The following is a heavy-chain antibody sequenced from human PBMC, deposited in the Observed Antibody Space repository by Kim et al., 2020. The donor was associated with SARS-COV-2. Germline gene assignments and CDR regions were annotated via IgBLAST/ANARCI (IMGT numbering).Heavy chain of an antibody. J-gene: IGHJ4*02. CDR2: INPSGGST. Sequence: ASVKVSCKASGHTFTSYYMHWVRQAPGQGLEWMGIINPSGGSTSYAQKFQGRVTITRDTSTSTVYMELSSLRSEDTAVYYCARWGVLLGEVVATFDYWGQGTLVTVSS. CDR1: GHTFTSYY. V-gene: IGHV1-46*01. D-gene: IGHD3-10*01. CDR3: ARWGVLLGEVVATFDY.